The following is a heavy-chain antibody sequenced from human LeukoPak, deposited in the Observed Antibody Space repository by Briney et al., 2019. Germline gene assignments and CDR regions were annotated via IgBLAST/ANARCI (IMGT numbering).Heavy chain of an antibody. J-gene: IGHJ4*02. CDR2: IYYSGST. Sequence: SETLSLTCTVSGGSISSYYWSWIRQPPGKGLEWIGYIYYSGSTNYNPSLKGRVTISVDTSKNQFSLKLSSVTAADTAVYYCAREGAYYYDSSGYFDYWGQGTLVTVSS. CDR1: GGSISSYY. CDR3: AREGAYYYDSSGYFDY. V-gene: IGHV4-59*01. D-gene: IGHD3-22*01.